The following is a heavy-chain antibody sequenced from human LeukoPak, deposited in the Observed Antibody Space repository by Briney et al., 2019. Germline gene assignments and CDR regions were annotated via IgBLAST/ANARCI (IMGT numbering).Heavy chain of an antibody. Sequence: GGSLRLSCAASGFTFSTYGMHWVRQAPGKGLEWVAFIRYDGSNKYYADSVKGRFTIPRDNSKNTLHLQMSSLRAEDTAVYYCAKGPEVRGVIVILKTGEKGALDYWGQGTLVTVSS. CDR1: GFTFSTYG. CDR2: IRYDGSNK. D-gene: IGHD3-10*01. V-gene: IGHV3-30*02. J-gene: IGHJ4*02. CDR3: AKGPEVRGVIVILKTGEKGALDY.